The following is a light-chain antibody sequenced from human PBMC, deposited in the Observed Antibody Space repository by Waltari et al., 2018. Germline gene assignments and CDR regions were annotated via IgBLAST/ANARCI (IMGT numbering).Light chain of an antibody. CDR2: EVS. Sequence: QSALTQPASVSGSPGQSITISCTGTSSDVGGYNYVPWYQRHPGKAPKLMIYEVSNRPSGVSNRFSGSKPGNTASLTISGLQAEDEADYYCSSYTSSSTQVFGTGTKVTVL. CDR3: SSYTSSSTQV. V-gene: IGLV2-14*01. CDR1: SSDVGGYNY. J-gene: IGLJ1*01.